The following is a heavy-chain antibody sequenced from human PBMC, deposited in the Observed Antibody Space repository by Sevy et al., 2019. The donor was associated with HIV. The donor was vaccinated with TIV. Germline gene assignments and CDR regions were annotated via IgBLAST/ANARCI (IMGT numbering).Heavy chain of an antibody. J-gene: IGHJ3*02. CDR3: ARESGDITTNDAFDI. CDR2: ISSSSSTI. CDR1: GFTFSSYS. D-gene: IGHD3-22*01. V-gene: IGHV3-48*02. Sequence: GGSLRLSCAASGFTFSSYSMNWVRQAPGKGLEWVSYISSSSSTIYYADSVKGRFTISRDNAKNSLYLQMNSLRDEDTAVYYCARESGDITTNDAFDIWGQGTMVTDSS.